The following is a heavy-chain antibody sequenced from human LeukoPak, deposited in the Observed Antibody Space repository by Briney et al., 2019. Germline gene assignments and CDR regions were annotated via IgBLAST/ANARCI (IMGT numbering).Heavy chain of an antibody. V-gene: IGHV3-23*01. CDR3: AKEDFRDHTTGFDS. CDR2: ISGSGGT. Sequence: GGSLRLSCAASAFTFSSYAVSWVRQAPGRGLEWVSAISGSGGTYYIASVKGRFIVSRDNSRNTLYLQLNSLRAEDTAIYYCAKEDFRDHTTGFDSWGQGTLVTVSS. D-gene: IGHD1-1*01. J-gene: IGHJ5*01. CDR1: AFTFSSYA.